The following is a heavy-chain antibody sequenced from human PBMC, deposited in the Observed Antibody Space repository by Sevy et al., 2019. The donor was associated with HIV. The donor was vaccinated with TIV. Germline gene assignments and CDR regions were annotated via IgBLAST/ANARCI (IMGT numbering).Heavy chain of an antibody. CDR1: GFTFSSYA. Sequence: GGSLRLSCAGSGFTFSSYAMHWVRQAPGKGLEWVAVISYDGSNKNYADSVKGRFTISRDNSKNTLYLQMNSLRAEDTAVYYCARAEDAAAYYYYYGMDVWGQGTTVTVSS. CDR3: ARAEDAAAYYYYYGMDV. CDR2: ISYDGSNK. D-gene: IGHD6-13*01. V-gene: IGHV3-30-3*01. J-gene: IGHJ6*02.